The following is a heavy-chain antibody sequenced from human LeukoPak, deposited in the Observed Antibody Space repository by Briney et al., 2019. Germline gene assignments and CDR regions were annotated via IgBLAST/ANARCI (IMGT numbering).Heavy chain of an antibody. CDR3: ARDRGMTLRAWYFYF. J-gene: IGHJ4*02. Sequence: GGSLSPSCAPSGLMSDDFSMHWVRQLPEGVREWDSCIIGRGAQTYHADSMTGQFSISRDNSKNKLCLQMNSLRAEDTAIYYCARDRGMTLRAWYFYFRRVGGLVTV. CDR1: GLMSDDFS. V-gene: IGHV3-23*01. CDR2: IIGRGAQT. D-gene: IGHD3-10*01.